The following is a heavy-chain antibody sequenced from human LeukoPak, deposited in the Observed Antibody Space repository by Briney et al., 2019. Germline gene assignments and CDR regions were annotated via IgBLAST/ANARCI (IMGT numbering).Heavy chain of an antibody. V-gene: IGHV1-69*13. D-gene: IGHD1-7*01. Sequence: ASVKVSCKASGGTFSSYAISWVRQAPGQGLEWMGGIIPIFGTANYAQKFQGRVTITADESTSTAYMELSSLRSEDTAVYYCARGPNWNYDSPRSNYYYYYMDVWGKGTTVTVSS. J-gene: IGHJ6*03. CDR1: GGTFSSYA. CDR3: ARGPNWNYDSPRSNYYYYYMDV. CDR2: IIPIFGTA.